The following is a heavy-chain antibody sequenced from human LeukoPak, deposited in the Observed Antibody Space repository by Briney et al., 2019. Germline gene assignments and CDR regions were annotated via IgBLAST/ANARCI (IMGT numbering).Heavy chain of an antibody. J-gene: IGHJ6*03. D-gene: IGHD3-16*01. CDR2: IYYSGST. CDR3: ARDYRLGANYYYMDV. V-gene: IGHV4-59*12. CDR1: GGSISSYY. Sequence: PSETLSLTCTVSGGSISSYYWSWIRQPPGKGLEWIGYIYYSGSTNYNPSLKSRVTISVDTSKNQFSLKLSSVTAADTAVYYRARDYRLGANYYYMDVWGKGTTVTVSS.